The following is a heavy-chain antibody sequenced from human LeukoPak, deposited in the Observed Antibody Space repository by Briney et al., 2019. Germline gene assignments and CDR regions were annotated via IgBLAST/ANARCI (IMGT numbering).Heavy chain of an antibody. CDR1: GYTLTELS. Sequence: ASVKVSCKVSGYTLTELSMHWVRQPPGKGLEGRGGFDPEDGETIYAQKFQGRVTMTEDTSTDTAYMELSSLRSEDTAVYYCATLQSSGWSPVDYWGQGTLVTVSS. D-gene: IGHD6-19*01. V-gene: IGHV1-24*01. CDR2: FDPEDGET. CDR3: ATLQSSGWSPVDY. J-gene: IGHJ4*02.